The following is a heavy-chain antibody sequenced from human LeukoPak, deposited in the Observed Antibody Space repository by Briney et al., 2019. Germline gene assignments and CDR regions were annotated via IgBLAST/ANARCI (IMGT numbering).Heavy chain of an antibody. CDR3: ARDQDCGGDCYWVFDW. J-gene: IGHJ4*02. V-gene: IGHV3-48*02. Sequence: GGSLRLSCAASGFTFRTYSMNWVRQAPAKGLDWVSYISISSSTIQYAASVKDPFTISRDNAKNSLYLQMKRLRDEDTAVYYCARDQDCGGDCYWVFDWWGQGTLVTVS. D-gene: IGHD2-21*02. CDR2: ISISSSTI. CDR1: GFTFRTYS.